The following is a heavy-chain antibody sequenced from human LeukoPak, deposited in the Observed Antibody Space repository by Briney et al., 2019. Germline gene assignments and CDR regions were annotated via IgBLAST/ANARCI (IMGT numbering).Heavy chain of an antibody. D-gene: IGHD2-15*01. J-gene: IGHJ4*02. Sequence: GGSLRLSCAASGFTFSSYAMHWVRQAPGKGLEWVAVISYDGSNKYYADSVKGRFTISRDNSKNTLYLQMNSLRAEDTAVYYCARDSELVVVVAATFDYWGQGTLVTVSS. CDR2: ISYDGSNK. V-gene: IGHV3-30-3*01. CDR3: ARDSELVVVVAATFDY. CDR1: GFTFSSYA.